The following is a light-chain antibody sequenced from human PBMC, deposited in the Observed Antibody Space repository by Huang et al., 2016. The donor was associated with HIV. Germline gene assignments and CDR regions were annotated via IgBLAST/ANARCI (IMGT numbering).Light chain of an antibody. CDR1: QTILHDSDSRNY. Sequence: DIVMTQSPDSLAVSLGERATINCKSSQTILHDSDSRNYLAWYQQKPGQPPKLLIHRASIRKSGVPARFIGSGSGTDFTLTISSLQAEDVAVYYCQQYYSSPFTFGPGTNVDI. CDR2: RAS. V-gene: IGKV4-1*01. J-gene: IGKJ3*01. CDR3: QQYYSSPFT.